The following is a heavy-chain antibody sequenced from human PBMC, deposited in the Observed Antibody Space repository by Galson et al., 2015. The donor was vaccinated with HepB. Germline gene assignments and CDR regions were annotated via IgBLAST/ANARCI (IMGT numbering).Heavy chain of an antibody. D-gene: IGHD6-13*01. CDR3: ARRGRSRLTATFDY. CDR1: GGSFSGLY. V-gene: IGHV4-34*01. J-gene: IGHJ4*02. CDR2: INHIGGT. Sequence: ETLSLTCGVFGGSFSGLYWTWIRQSPGKGLEWIGEINHIGGTNYNPSLKSRVTLSVDTSRKQFSLKLRSLSAADTAVYFCARRGRSRLTATFDYWGQGVLVTVSS.